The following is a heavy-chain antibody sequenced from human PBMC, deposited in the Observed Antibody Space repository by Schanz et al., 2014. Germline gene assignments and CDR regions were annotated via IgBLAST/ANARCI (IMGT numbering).Heavy chain of an antibody. J-gene: IGHJ3*02. CDR3: AKGRFGELSAFDI. CDR1: GFAFSSSG. CDR2: IGVDGTTT. V-gene: IGHV3-23*01. Sequence: EVQLLESGGGLVQPGGSLRLSCLASGFAFSSSGMNWLRQAPGKGLEWVSVIGVDGTTTYYADSVKGRFTISRDNSKNTLYLQMNSLRPEDTAVYYCAKGRFGELSAFDIWGQGTMVTVSS. D-gene: IGHD3-10*01.